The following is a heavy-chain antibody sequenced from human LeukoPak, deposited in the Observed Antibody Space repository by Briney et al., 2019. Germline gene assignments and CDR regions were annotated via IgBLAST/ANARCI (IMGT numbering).Heavy chain of an antibody. Sequence: AGGSLRLSCAASGFTFSSYAMSWVRQAPGKGLEWVSAISGSGGSTYSADAVEGRFTIFRDNCKNTLYLQINSLRAEDTAVYYCAKDEMALVYWGQGTLVTVSS. CDR2: ISGSGGST. V-gene: IGHV3-23*01. CDR1: GFTFSSYA. CDR3: AKDEMALVY. J-gene: IGHJ4*02.